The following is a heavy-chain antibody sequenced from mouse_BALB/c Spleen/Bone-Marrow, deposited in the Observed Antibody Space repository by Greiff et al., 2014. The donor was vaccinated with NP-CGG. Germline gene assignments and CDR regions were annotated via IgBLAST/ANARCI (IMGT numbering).Heavy chain of an antibody. Sequence: VQLQQSGPGLVAPSQSLSITCTVSGFSLTNYGVHWVRQPPGKGLEWLGVIWADGSTNYYSALMSRLSISKDNSKSQVFFKMNSLQTDDTAMYYCARITTATGAMDYWGQGTSVTVSS. J-gene: IGHJ4*01. V-gene: IGHV2-9*02. CDR2: IWADGST. CDR3: ARITTATGAMDY. D-gene: IGHD1-2*01. CDR1: GFSLTNYG.